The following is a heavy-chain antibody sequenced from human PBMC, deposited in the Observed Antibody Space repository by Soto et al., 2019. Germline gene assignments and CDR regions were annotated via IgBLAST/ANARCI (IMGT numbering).Heavy chain of an antibody. V-gene: IGHV3-53*01. CDR3: ARDISRGAVTGQRDYLHH. J-gene: IGHJ1*01. CDR2: IYSGGST. Sequence: RWIRQEQGKGLEWVSVIYSGGSTYYADSVKGRFTISRDNSKNTLYLQMNSLSAEDTAVYYCARDISRGAVTGQRDYLHHWGEGTLVTVSS. D-gene: IGHD4-17*01.